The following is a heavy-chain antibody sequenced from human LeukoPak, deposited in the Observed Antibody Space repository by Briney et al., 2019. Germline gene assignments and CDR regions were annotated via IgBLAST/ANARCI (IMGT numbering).Heavy chain of an antibody. CDR3: ASAGYTSSSYVRNYYYYMDV. J-gene: IGHJ6*03. Sequence: GGSLRLSCAASGFTLSDYYMSWIRQAPGKGLEWISYISSSGSTIFYADSVEGRFTISRDNAKNSLYLQVNSLRAEDTAVYYCASAGYTSSSYVRNYYYYMDVWGKGTTVTVSS. CDR2: ISSSGSTI. V-gene: IGHV3-11*04. D-gene: IGHD6-13*01. CDR1: GFTLSDYY.